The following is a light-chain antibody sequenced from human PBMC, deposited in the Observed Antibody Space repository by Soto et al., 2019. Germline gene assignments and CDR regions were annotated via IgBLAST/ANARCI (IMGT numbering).Light chain of an antibody. J-gene: IGKJ1*01. CDR2: GAS. CDR1: HTISSY. Sequence: EIVFTQSPGTLALSPGARATLSCRASHTISSYLAWYQQKPGQAPRLIIDGASNRATGIPDRFSGSGSGTDFTLTISRLEAEDSAVYYCQHYGTSRTFGQGTKVDIK. V-gene: IGKV3-20*01. CDR3: QHYGTSRT.